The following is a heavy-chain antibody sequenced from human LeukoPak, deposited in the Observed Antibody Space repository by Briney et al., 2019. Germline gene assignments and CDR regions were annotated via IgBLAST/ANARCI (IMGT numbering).Heavy chain of an antibody. CDR1: GFTFSSSA. D-gene: IGHD3-9*01. CDR2: IIGSGGRT. J-gene: IGHJ4*02. Sequence: GGSLRLSCAASGFTFSSSAMSWVRQAPGKGLEWVSAIIGSGGRTDYADSVKGRFAISRDNSKNTVYLQMNRLRAEDTAVYYCAKVYYDILTGYLWYFDYWGQGTLVTVSS. CDR3: AKVYYDILTGYLWYFDY. V-gene: IGHV3-23*01.